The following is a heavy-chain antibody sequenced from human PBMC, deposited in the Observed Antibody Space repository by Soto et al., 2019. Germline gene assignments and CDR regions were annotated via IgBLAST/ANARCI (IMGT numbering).Heavy chain of an antibody. D-gene: IGHD5-18*01. V-gene: IGHV4-31*03. J-gene: IGHJ4*02. CDR2: IYYSGST. CDR1: GGSISSGGYY. Sequence: SETLSLTCTVSGGSISSGGYYWSCIRQHPGKGLEWIGYIYYSGSTYYNPSLKNRVTISVDTSKNQFSLKLSSVTAADQAVYYCGKGGLWLPYWGQGTLVTVSS. CDR3: GKGGLWLPY.